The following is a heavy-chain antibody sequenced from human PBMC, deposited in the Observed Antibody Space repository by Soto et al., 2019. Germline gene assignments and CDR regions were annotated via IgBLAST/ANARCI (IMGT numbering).Heavy chain of an antibody. Sequence: PGGSLRLSCAASGFTVSSNYMSWVRQAPGKGLEWVSVIYSGGSTYYADSVKGRFTISRHNSKNTLYLQMNSLRAEDTAVYYCAGGNRATIYAFDIWGQGTMVTVSS. D-gene: IGHD5-12*01. CDR2: IYSGGST. CDR1: GFTVSSNY. V-gene: IGHV3-53*04. CDR3: AGGNRATIYAFDI. J-gene: IGHJ3*02.